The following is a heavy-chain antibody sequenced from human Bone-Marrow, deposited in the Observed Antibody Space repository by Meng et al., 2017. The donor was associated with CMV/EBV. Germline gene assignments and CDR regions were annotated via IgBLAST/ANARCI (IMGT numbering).Heavy chain of an antibody. D-gene: IGHD1-26*01. J-gene: IGHJ4*02. Sequence: SQTLSLTCGVYGGSFSGYYWSWIRQPPGKGLEWIGEINHSGSTNYNPSLKSRVTISVDTSKNQFSLKLSSVTAADTAVYYCARAWWELGRLDYWGQGTLVTVSS. CDR1: GGSFSGYY. CDR3: ARAWWELGRLDY. CDR2: INHSGST. V-gene: IGHV4-34*01.